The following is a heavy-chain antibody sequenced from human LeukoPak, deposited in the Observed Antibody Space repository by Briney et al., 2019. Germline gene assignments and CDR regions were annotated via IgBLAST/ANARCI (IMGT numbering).Heavy chain of an antibody. Sequence: ASAKVSCKASVYTFTVYYIHWVRHAPGQGLERMGWMNPNSGGTNYPQKFQGRVTMTRDTSINTAYMELSRLRSDDTAVYYCARDLSGTYQIDYWGQGTLVTVSS. V-gene: IGHV1-2*02. D-gene: IGHD3-10*01. CDR1: VYTFTVYY. CDR3: ARDLSGTYQIDY. CDR2: MNPNSGGT. J-gene: IGHJ4*02.